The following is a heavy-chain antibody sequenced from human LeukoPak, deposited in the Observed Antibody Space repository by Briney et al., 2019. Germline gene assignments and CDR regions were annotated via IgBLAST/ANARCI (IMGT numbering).Heavy chain of an antibody. Sequence: GGSLRLSCAASGFTFRSYSMNWVRQAPGKGLEWVSSISSSSRYIYYADSMKGRFTISRDNSKNSLYLQMNSLRAEDTAVYYCARDIRPRAAAEYYYYYYMDVWGKGTTVTISS. V-gene: IGHV3-21*04. CDR1: GFTFRSYS. CDR2: ISSSSRYI. D-gene: IGHD6-13*01. J-gene: IGHJ6*03. CDR3: ARDIRPRAAAEYYYYYYMDV.